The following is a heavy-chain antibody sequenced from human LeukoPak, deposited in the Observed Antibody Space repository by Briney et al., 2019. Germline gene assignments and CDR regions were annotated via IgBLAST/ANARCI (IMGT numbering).Heavy chain of an antibody. Sequence: PGGSLRLSCAASEFSVGSNYMTWVRQAPGKGLEWVSLIYSGGSTYYADSVKGRFTISRDNSKNTLYLQMNSLRAEDTAVYYCARGRSNGWFYWGQGTLVIVSS. CDR3: ARGRSNGWFY. CDR1: EFSVGSNY. CDR2: IYSGGST. J-gene: IGHJ4*02. D-gene: IGHD2-8*01. V-gene: IGHV3-66*01.